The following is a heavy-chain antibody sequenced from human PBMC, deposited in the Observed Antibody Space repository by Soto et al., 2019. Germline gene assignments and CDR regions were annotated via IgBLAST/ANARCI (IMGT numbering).Heavy chain of an antibody. V-gene: IGHV3-11*01. CDR1: GFTFSDHY. CDR3: ARGRRFYYYAMDV. J-gene: IGHJ6*02. Sequence: QVQLVESGGGLVQPGGSLRLSCAASGFTFSDHYMNWIRQSPGKGLEWVSYITNSGTTMYYADSVKGRFTNSRDNAKNSLYLHMNNLRAEDTALYYCARGRRFYYYAMDVWGQGTTVTVSS. CDR2: ITNSGTTM.